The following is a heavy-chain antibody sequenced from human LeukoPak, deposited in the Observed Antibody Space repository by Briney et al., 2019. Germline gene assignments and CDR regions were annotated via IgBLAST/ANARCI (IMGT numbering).Heavy chain of an antibody. J-gene: IGHJ4*02. V-gene: IGHV3-74*03. CDR2: INSDGRST. Sequence: SGGSLRLSCAASGFPLSGYWMHWVRQGPGKGLVWVSRINSDGRSTAYADSVKGRFTISRDNAKNTLYLQMNSLSAEDTAVYFCARDNYESSGPQNFWGQGTLVTVSS. CDR3: ARDNYESSGPQNF. D-gene: IGHD3-22*01. CDR1: GFPLSGYW.